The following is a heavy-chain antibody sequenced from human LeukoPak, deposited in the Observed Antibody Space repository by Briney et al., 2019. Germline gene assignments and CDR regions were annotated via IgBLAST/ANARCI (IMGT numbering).Heavy chain of an antibody. CDR2: IYTSGST. D-gene: IGHD2-15*01. J-gene: IGHJ3*02. Sequence: PSETLSLTCTVSGGSISSYYWSWIRQPAGKGLEWIGRIYTSGSTNYNPSLKSRVTMSVDTSKNQFSLKLSSVTAADTAAYYCARDRPTICSGGSCYSATAFDIWGQGTMVTVSS. V-gene: IGHV4-4*07. CDR3: ARDRPTICSGGSCYSATAFDI. CDR1: GGSISSYY.